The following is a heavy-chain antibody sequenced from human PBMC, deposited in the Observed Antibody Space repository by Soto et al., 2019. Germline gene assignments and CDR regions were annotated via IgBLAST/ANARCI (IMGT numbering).Heavy chain of an antibody. CDR3: ARLGNSTY. CDR1: GYTFTDFY. V-gene: IGHV1-46*01. CDR2: INPGVGNT. D-gene: IGHD4-4*01. Sequence: QVQLVQSGAEVRKPGASVKVSCKASGYTFTDFYIHWVRQAPGQGLEWMGIINPGVGNTNYSQNFQDRVTLTRDTSTSTDYMELSSLKSEDTATYYCARLGNSTYWGQGTLVTVSS. J-gene: IGHJ4*02.